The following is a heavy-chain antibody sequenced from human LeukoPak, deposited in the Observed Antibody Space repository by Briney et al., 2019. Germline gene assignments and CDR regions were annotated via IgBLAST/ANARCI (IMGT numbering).Heavy chain of an antibody. CDR3: ARDVRRSSSSSNSYYYYMDV. V-gene: IGHV4-4*07. Sequence: SETLSLTCTVSGGSISNYYWSWIRQPAGKGLEWIVRIYTSGSTNYNPSLKSRVTMSVDTSKNQFSLKLDSVTAADTAVYYCARDVRRSSSSSNSYYYYMDVWGKGTTVTVSS. CDR1: GGSISNYY. D-gene: IGHD6-6*01. J-gene: IGHJ6*03. CDR2: IYTSGST.